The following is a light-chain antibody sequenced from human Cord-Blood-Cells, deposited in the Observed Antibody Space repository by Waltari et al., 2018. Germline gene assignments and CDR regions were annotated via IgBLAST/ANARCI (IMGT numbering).Light chain of an antibody. CDR2: DAS. J-gene: IGKJ1*01. CDR1: QSISSW. Sequence: DIQMTQSPSTLSASVGDRVTITCRASQSISSWLAWYQQKPGKAPKLLICDASSLESGVPSRVSGSGSGTEFTLTISSLQPDDFATYYCQQYNSYWTFGQGTKVEIK. CDR3: QQYNSYWT. V-gene: IGKV1-5*01.